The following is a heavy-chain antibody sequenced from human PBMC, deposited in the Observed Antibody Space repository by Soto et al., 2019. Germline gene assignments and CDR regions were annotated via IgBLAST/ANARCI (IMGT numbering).Heavy chain of an antibody. CDR2: IIPMFGTT. D-gene: IGHD6-13*01. CDR1: GGTFSRYA. V-gene: IGHV1-69*01. J-gene: IGHJ5*01. Sequence: QVQLVQSGAEVRKPGSSVKVSCKASGGTFSRYAINWVRQAPGQGLEWMGGIIPMFGTTNYAQKFKGRVTITGDESKSTVYMELNTLRSEDAAVYYCARASIHGSSWYFWFDPWGQGTLVTVSS. CDR3: ARASIHGSSWYFWFDP.